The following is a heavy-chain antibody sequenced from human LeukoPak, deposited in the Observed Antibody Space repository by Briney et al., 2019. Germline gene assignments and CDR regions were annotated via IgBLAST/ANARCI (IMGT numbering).Heavy chain of an antibody. CDR1: GFTFSTYW. D-gene: IGHD2-8*01. CDR3: ARLKDDVTKLDY. J-gene: IGHJ4*02. Sequence: GGSLRLSCAASGFTFSTYWMSWVRQAPGKGLEWEANINQDGSQKRYVDSVQGRFTISRDNTKNSLFLQMNSLRAEDTAVYYCARLKDDVTKLDYWGQGTLVTVSS. V-gene: IGHV3-7*01. CDR2: INQDGSQK.